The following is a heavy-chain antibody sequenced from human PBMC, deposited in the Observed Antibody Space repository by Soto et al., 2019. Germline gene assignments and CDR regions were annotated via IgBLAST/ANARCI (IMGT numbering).Heavy chain of an antibody. V-gene: IGHV3-21*01. J-gene: IGHJ4*02. D-gene: IGHD2-8*01. CDR2: ISSSSSYI. CDR3: ARVWGVLYQEGLTGCHDY. Sequence: EVQLVESGGGLVKPGGSLRLSCAASGFTFSSYSMNWVRQAPGKGLEWVSSISSSSSYIYYADSVKGRFTISRDNAKNSLYLQMNGLRAEDTAVYYCARVWGVLYQEGLTGCHDYWGQGTLVTVSS. CDR1: GFTFSSYS.